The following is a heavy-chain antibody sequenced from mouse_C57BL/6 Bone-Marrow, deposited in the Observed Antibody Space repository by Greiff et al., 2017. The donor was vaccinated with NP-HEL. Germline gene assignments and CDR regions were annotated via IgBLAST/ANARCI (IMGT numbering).Heavy chain of an antibody. CDR2: INPSSGYT. D-gene: IGHD1-1*01. V-gene: IGHV1-4*01. CDR1: GYTFTSYT. CDR3: GRTTVHYAMDY. Sequence: VQRVESGAELARPGASVKMSCKASGYTFTSYTMHWVKQRPGQGLEWIGYINPSSGYTKYNQKFKDKATLTADKSSSTAYMQLSSLTSEDSAVYYCGRTTVHYAMDYWGQGTSVTVSS. J-gene: IGHJ4*01.